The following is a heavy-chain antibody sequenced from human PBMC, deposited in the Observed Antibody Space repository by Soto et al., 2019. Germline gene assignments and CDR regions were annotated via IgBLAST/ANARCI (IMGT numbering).Heavy chain of an antibody. CDR3: ARVIPGAEAWFDT. Sequence: QGQLLQSGAEVKKPGASVKVYCTASGNTFTNFGVTWVRQSPGQWLDWMGRTSAYTDDPNYAQKFQGRVTMTIDTSTSTAYLDMRSMTSDDTAVYYCARVIPGAEAWFDTWGQGTLVNVSS. CDR2: TSAYTDDP. D-gene: IGHD2-2*01. V-gene: IGHV1-18*01. J-gene: IGHJ5*02. CDR1: GNTFTNFG.